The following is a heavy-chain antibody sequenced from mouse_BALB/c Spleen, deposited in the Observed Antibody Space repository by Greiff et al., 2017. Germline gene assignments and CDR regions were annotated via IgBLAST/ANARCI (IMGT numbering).Heavy chain of an antibody. J-gene: IGHJ2*01. CDR3: ARRDYGYDY. V-gene: IGHV5-9-4*01. CDR1: GFTFSSYA. CDR2: ISSGGSYT. Sequence: EVKLVESGGGLVKPGGSLKFSWAASGFTFSSYAMSWVRQTPEKGLGWVAEISSGGSYTNYPDTVTGGFTISSDNAKNTLYLEMSSLRSEDTAMYYCARRDYGYDYWGQGTTLTVSS. D-gene: IGHD2-2*01.